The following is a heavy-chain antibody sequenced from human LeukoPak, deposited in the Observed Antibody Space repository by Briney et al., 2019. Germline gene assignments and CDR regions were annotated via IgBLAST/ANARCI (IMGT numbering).Heavy chain of an antibody. J-gene: IGHJ4*02. Sequence: GASVKVSCKVSGYTFTDYYMHWVQQAPGKGLEWMGLVDPEDGETIYAEKFQGRVTITADTSTDTAYMELSSLRSEDTAVYYCATMFSSSRWYYFDYWGQGTLVTVSS. CDR1: GYTFTDYY. CDR3: ATMFSSSRWYYFDY. V-gene: IGHV1-69-2*01. CDR2: VDPEDGET. D-gene: IGHD6-19*01.